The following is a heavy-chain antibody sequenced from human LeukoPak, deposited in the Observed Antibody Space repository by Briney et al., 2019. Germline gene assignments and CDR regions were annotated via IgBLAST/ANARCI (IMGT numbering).Heavy chain of an antibody. CDR3: ARGAHRRDGYNLDWFDP. CDR1: GGTFSSYA. J-gene: IGHJ5*02. D-gene: IGHD5-24*01. V-gene: IGHV1-69*05. CDR2: IIPIFGTA. Sequence: SVKVSCKASGGTFSSYAISWVRQAPGQGLEWMGRIIPIFGTANYAQKFQGRVTITTDEPTSTAYMELSSLRSEDTAVYYCARGAHRRDGYNLDWFDPWGQGTLVTVSS.